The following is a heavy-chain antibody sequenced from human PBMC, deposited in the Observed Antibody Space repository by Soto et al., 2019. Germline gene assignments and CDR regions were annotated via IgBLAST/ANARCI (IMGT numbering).Heavy chain of an antibody. Sequence: GGSLRLSCAASGFTFSSYGMHWVRQAPGKGLEWVAVIWYDGSNKYYADSVKGRFTISRDNSKNTLYLQMNSLRAEDTAVYYCARELWELLGYYYYYMDVWGKGTTVTVSS. CDR2: IWYDGSNK. D-gene: IGHD1-26*01. CDR3: ARELWELLGYYYYYMDV. V-gene: IGHV3-33*01. CDR1: GFTFSSYG. J-gene: IGHJ6*03.